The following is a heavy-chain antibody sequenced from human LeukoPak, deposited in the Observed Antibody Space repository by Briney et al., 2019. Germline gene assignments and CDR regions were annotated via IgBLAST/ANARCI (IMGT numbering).Heavy chain of an antibody. V-gene: IGHV3-11*04. CDR1: GFIFSEYY. CDR2: ISGSRNIM. J-gene: IGHJ5*02. CDR3: ARGPSTLYDSRGWFDP. D-gene: IGHD3-3*01. Sequence: GGSLRLSCAASGFIFSEYYMSWIRQAPGKGLEWVSYISGSRNIMYYADSVKGRFTISRDNAKNSLSLQMNSLRAEDTAVYYCARGPSTLYDSRGWFDPWGQETLVTVSS.